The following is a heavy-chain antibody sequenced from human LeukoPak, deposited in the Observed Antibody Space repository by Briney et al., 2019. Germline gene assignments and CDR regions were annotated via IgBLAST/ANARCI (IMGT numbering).Heavy chain of an antibody. V-gene: IGHV3-21*01. CDR1: AFSLNAYN. CDR2: ISYTGTYI. D-gene: IGHD2-2*01. J-gene: IGHJ6*03. CDR3: ASWDIVVVPAAEYYMDV. Sequence: PGGSLRLSCAASAFSLNAYNMNWVRQAPGKGLEWVSSISYTGTYIYYADSVKGRFTISRDNAQNSLYLQMNSLRAEDTAVYYCASWDIVVVPAAEYYMDVWGKGTTVTVSS.